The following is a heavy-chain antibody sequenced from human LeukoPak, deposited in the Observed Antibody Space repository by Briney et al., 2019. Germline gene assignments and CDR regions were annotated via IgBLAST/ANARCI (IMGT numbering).Heavy chain of an antibody. CDR3: AKDPAYSSSWYFAGTEDY. Sequence: GGSLRLSCAASGFTFSSYAMSWVRQAPGKGLEWVSGISGSGGSTYYADSVKGRFTISRDNSKNTLYLQMNSLRAEDTAVYYCAKDPAYSSSWYFAGTEDYWGQGTLVTVSS. V-gene: IGHV3-23*01. CDR1: GFTFSSYA. J-gene: IGHJ4*02. CDR2: ISGSGGST. D-gene: IGHD6-13*01.